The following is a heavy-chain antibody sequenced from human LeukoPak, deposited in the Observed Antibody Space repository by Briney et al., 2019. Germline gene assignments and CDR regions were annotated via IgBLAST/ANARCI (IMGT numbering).Heavy chain of an antibody. D-gene: IGHD2-2*01. V-gene: IGHV3-66*01. CDR1: GFTVSNNW. CDR2: IFSGGDT. CDR3: ARDPSSVTANTYA. J-gene: IGHJ5*02. Sequence: PGGSLRLSCAASGFTVSNNWMNWVRQAPGKGLEWVSLIFSGGDTPYADSVKDRFTISRDASKNTLYLQMSNLRAEDTAVYYCARDPSSVTANTYAWGQGTLVTVSS.